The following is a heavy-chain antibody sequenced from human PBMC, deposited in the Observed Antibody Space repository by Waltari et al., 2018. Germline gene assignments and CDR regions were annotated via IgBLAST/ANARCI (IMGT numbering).Heavy chain of an antibody. V-gene: IGHV3-7*01. D-gene: IGHD4-17*01. CDR3: VTGLTTVTAKDYFDH. CDR2: IKQDGSEK. CDR1: GRTFSNYW. Sequence: EVQLVESGGGSVQPGGSLRLSCAASGRTFSNYWRNWVRQAPGKGLEWVANIKQDGSEKNYVDSVEGRFSISRDNAQNSLYLQMNSLRAEDTAIYYCVTGLTTVTAKDYFDHWGQGALVTVSS. J-gene: IGHJ4*02.